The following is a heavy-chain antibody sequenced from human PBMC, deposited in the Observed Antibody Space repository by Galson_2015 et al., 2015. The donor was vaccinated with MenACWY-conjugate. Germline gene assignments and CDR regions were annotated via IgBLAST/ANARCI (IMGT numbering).Heavy chain of an antibody. Sequence: QSGAEVKKPGESLKISCKGSGYTFSGYWIAWVRQMPGKGLEWMGIIYPADSDTRYSPSFQGQVTISADKSIATAYLQWSSLKASDTAMYYCARSDCSGDSCVRRYFDLLGRGTLVTVSS. CDR3: ARSDCSGDSCVRRYFDL. J-gene: IGHJ2*01. CDR2: IYPADSDT. D-gene: IGHD2-15*01. CDR1: GYTFSGYW. V-gene: IGHV5-51*01.